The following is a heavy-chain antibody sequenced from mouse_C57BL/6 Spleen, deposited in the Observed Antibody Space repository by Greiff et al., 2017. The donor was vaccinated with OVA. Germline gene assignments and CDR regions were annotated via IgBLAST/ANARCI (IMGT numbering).Heavy chain of an antibody. Sequence: VQLQQPGAELVMPGASVKLSCKASGYTFTSYWMHWVKQRPGQGLEWIGEIDPSDSYTNYNQKFKGKSTLTVDKSSSTAYMQLSSLTSEDSAVYYGARGNYGSSYGYFDVWGTGTTVTVSS. CDR2: IDPSDSYT. CDR1: GYTFTSYW. J-gene: IGHJ1*03. D-gene: IGHD1-1*01. V-gene: IGHV1-69*01. CDR3: ARGNYGSSYGYFDV.